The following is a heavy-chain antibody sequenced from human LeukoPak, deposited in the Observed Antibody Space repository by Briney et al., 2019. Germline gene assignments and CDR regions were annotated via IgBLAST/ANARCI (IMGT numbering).Heavy chain of an antibody. CDR1: GGSVSSGSYY. D-gene: IGHD3-22*01. CDR2: IYYSGST. CDR3: AGARRYYYDSSGYSFVY. Sequence: PSETLSLTCTVSGGSVSSGSYYWSWIRQPPGKGLEWIGYIYYSGSTNYNPSLKSRVTISVDTSKNQFSLKLSSVTAADTAVYYCAGARRYYYDSSGYSFVYWGQGTLVTVSS. V-gene: IGHV4-61*01. J-gene: IGHJ4*02.